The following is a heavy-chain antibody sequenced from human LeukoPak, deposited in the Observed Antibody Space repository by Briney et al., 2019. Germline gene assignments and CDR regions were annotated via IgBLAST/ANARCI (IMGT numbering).Heavy chain of an antibody. D-gene: IGHD2-2*02. CDR3: ARLNVVVVPAAIPIPFDP. CDR2: IYHSGST. V-gene: IGHV4-39*07. CDR1: GGSISSSSYY. J-gene: IGHJ5*02. Sequence: SETLSLTCTVSGGSISSSSYYWGWIRQPPGKGLEWIGSIYHSGSTYYNPSLKSRVTISVDTSKNQFSLKLSSVTAADTAVYYCARLNVVVVPAAIPIPFDPWGQGTLVTVSS.